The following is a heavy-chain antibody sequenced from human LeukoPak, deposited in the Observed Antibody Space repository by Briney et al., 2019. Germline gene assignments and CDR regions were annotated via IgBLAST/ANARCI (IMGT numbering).Heavy chain of an antibody. Sequence: GGSLRLSCAASGFTFDDYAMHWVRQAPGKGLEWVSGISWNSGSIGYADSVKGRFTISRDNAKNSLYLQMNSLRAEDTAVYYCARDVNWGYLGYWGQGTPVTVSS. CDR1: GFTFDDYA. D-gene: IGHD7-27*01. V-gene: IGHV3-9*01. CDR3: ARDVNWGYLGY. J-gene: IGHJ4*02. CDR2: ISWNSGSI.